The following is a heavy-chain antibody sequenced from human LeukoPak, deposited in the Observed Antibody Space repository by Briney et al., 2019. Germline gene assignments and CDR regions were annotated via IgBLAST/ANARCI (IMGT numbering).Heavy chain of an antibody. CDR2: INTNTGNP. Sequence: ASVKVSCKASGYTFTSYAMNWVRQAPGQGLEWMGWINTNTGNPTYAQGFTGRFVFSLDTSVSTAYLQISSLKAEDTAVYYCARVGTSYCSTRYGCYPVWYFDNWGQGTLVTVSA. V-gene: IGHV7-4-1*02. CDR1: GYTFTSYA. D-gene: IGHD2-2*01. J-gene: IGHJ4*02. CDR3: ARVGTSYCSTRYGCYPVWYFDN.